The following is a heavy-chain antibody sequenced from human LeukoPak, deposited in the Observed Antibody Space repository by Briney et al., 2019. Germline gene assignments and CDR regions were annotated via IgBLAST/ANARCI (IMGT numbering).Heavy chain of an antibody. V-gene: IGHV4-34*01. Sequence: SETLSLTCAVYGGSFSGYYWSWIRQPPGKGLEWIGEINHGGSTNYNPSLKSRVTISVDTSKNQFSLKLSSVTAADTAVYYCARHRYYYRSGSYYGAPYYMDVWGKGTTVTISS. J-gene: IGHJ6*03. D-gene: IGHD3-10*01. CDR1: GGSFSGYY. CDR3: ARHRYYYRSGSYYGAPYYMDV. CDR2: INHGGST.